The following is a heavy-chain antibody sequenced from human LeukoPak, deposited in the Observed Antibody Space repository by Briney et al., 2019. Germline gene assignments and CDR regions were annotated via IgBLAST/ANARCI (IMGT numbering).Heavy chain of an antibody. CDR1: GLTFSSYE. CDR3: ARRSCSSTSCLLDY. CDR2: ISTSGTTI. D-gene: IGHD2-2*01. V-gene: IGHV3-48*03. J-gene: IGHJ4*02. Sequence: PGGSLRLSCSASGLTFSSYEMNWVRQAPGKGLEWLSYISTSGTTIFYAESLKGRFTISRDNAKNSLWLQMNSLRAEDTAVYFCARRSCSSTSCLLDYWGQGTLVTVSS.